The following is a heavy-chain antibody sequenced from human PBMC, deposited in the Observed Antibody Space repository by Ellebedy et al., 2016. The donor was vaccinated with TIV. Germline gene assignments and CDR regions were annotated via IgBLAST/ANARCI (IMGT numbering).Heavy chain of an antibody. J-gene: IGHJ4*02. CDR1: GGSFTSYY. CDR2: IDHRGTT. V-gene: IGHV4-34*01. CDR3: ARSGTYARSSLFDY. Sequence: MPSETLSLTCAVYGGSFTSYYWNWIRQSPGKGLEWFGEIDHRGTTTYNPSLESRVIISVDTSKNQFSLKVRSVTAADTGIYYCARSGTYARSSLFDYWGQGNLVTVSS. D-gene: IGHD1-26*01.